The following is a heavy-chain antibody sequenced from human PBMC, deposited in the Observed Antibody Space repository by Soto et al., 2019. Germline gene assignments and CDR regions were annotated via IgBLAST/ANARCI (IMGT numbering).Heavy chain of an antibody. V-gene: IGHV3-23*01. CDR3: AKPTLGYYDSSGYYYSR. CDR1: GFTFSSYA. D-gene: IGHD3-22*01. J-gene: IGHJ4*02. CDR2: ISGSGGST. Sequence: EVQLLESGGGLVQPGGSLRLSCAASGFTFSSYAMSWVRQAPGKGLEWVSAISGSGGSTYYADSVKGRFTISRDNSKNTLYLQMNSLRAEDMAVYYCAKPTLGYYDSSGYYYSRWGQGTLVTVSS.